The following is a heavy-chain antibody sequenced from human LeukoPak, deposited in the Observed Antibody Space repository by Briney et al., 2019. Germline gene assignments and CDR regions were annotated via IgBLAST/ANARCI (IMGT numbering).Heavy chain of an antibody. CDR1: GFTFRTYA. J-gene: IGHJ3*02. Sequence: PGGSLRLSCSASGFTFRTYAMHWVRQAPGKGLEYVSGFASNGDSTYYADSVKGRFTISKDNSKNTLYLRMSSLRPEDTAVYYCVKGKSASYYGAFDIWGQGTMVTVSS. CDR3: VKGKSASYYGAFDI. CDR2: FASNGDST. V-gene: IGHV3-64D*09. D-gene: IGHD1-26*01.